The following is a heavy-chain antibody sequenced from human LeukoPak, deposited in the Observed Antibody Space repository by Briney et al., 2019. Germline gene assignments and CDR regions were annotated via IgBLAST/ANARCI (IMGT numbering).Heavy chain of an antibody. CDR1: GGSFSGYY. CDR3: ARFTVVTHGFDY. D-gene: IGHD4-23*01. V-gene: IGHV4-34*01. J-gene: IGHJ4*02. Sequence: PSETLSLTCAVYGGSFSGYYWSWIRQPPGKGLEWVGEINHSGSNNYNPSPKSRVTISVDTSKNQFSLKLSSVTAADTAVYYCARFTVVTHGFDYWGQGTLVTVSS. CDR2: INHSGSN.